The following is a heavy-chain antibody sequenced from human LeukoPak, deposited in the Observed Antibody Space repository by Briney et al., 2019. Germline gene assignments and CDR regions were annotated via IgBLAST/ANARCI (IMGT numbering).Heavy chain of an antibody. Sequence: ASVKVSCKASGYTFTSYDINWVRQATGQGPEWMGWMNPNSGNTGYAQKFQGRVTMTRNTSISTAYMELSSLRSEDTAVYYCAGVRTYYYDSSGFREAFDIWGQGTMVTVSS. CDR3: AGVRTYYYDSSGFREAFDI. CDR2: MNPNSGNT. CDR1: GYTFTSYD. D-gene: IGHD3-22*01. J-gene: IGHJ3*02. V-gene: IGHV1-8*01.